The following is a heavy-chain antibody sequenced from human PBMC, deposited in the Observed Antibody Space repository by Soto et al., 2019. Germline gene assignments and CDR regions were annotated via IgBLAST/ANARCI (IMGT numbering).Heavy chain of an antibody. Sequence: ASVKVSCKASGGTFSSYAISWVRQAPGQGLEWMGGIIPIFGTANYAQKFQGRVTITADESTSTAYMELSSLRSEDTAVYYCARSFFGVVINHFDYWGQGTLVTVSS. CDR1: GGTFSSYA. D-gene: IGHD3-3*01. CDR3: ARSFFGVVINHFDY. J-gene: IGHJ4*02. CDR2: IIPIFGTA. V-gene: IGHV1-69*13.